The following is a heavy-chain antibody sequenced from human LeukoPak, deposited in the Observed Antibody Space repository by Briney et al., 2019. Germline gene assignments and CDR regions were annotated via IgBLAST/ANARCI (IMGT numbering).Heavy chain of an antibody. CDR1: GFTFSSYA. V-gene: IGHV3-30-3*01. Sequence: GGSLRLSCAASGFTFSSYAMHWVRQAPGKGLEWVAVISYDGSNKYYADSVKGRFTISRDNSKNTLYLQMNSLRAEDTAVYYCAGDIRLYGEYYYYGMDVWGQGTTVTVPS. J-gene: IGHJ6*02. CDR2: ISYDGSNK. CDR3: AGDIRLYGEYYYYGMDV. D-gene: IGHD3-16*01.